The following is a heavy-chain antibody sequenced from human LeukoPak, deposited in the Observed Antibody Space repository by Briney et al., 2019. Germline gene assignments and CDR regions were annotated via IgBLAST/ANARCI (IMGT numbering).Heavy chain of an antibody. J-gene: IGHJ2*01. CDR1: GYSFPTYA. D-gene: IGHD3-22*01. CDR2: ISPILGVN. V-gene: IGHV1-69*04. Sequence: ASVKVSCKAGGYSFPTYAMNWVRQSPGQGLEWMGRISPILGVNYYALKFQGRLTISADKSMITAYMDLTNVTSEDTAVYYCAAVYDGAAGYFDLWGRGTLITVSS. CDR3: AAVYDGAAGYFDL.